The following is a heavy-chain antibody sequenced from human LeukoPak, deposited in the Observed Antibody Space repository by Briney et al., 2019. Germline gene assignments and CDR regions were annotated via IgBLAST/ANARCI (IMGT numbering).Heavy chain of an antibody. CDR2: ISYDGTNK. Sequence: PGGSLRLSCAASGFTFSTYTMNWVRQAPGKGLEWVAVISYDGTNKYYADSVKGRFTISRDNSKNTLYLQMNSLRAEDTAVYYCAKDRSGWFDASDIWGQGTRVTVSS. CDR1: GFTFSTYT. CDR3: AKDRSGWFDASDI. D-gene: IGHD6-19*01. J-gene: IGHJ3*02. V-gene: IGHV3-30*04.